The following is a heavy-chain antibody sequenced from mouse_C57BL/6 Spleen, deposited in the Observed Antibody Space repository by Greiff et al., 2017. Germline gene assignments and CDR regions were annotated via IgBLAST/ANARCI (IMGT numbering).Heavy chain of an antibody. CDR1: GYTFTSYW. J-gene: IGHJ4*01. Sequence: QVQLKQPGAELVKPGASVKMSCKASGYTFTSYWITWVKQRPGQGLEWIGDIYPGSGSTNYNEKFKSKATLTVDTSSSTAYMQLSSLTSEDSAVYYCARRSYGNDYAMDYWGQGTSVTVSS. V-gene: IGHV1-55*01. D-gene: IGHD2-1*01. CDR3: ARRSYGNDYAMDY. CDR2: IYPGSGST.